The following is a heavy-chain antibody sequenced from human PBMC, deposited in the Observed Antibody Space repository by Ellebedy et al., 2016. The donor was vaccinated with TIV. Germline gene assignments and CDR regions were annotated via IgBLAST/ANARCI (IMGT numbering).Heavy chain of an antibody. CDR1: DYTFTTYG. D-gene: IGHD2-2*01. V-gene: IGHV1-18*01. CDR3: AKVSNEGGWFDP. CDR2: ISAYNDDT. Sequence: AASVKVSCKASDYTFTTYGITWVRQAPGQGLEWMGWISAYNDDTNYAQKRQGRVTMTTDTSTSTAYMELRSLRSDDTAVYYCAKVSNEGGWFDPWGQGTLVTVSS. J-gene: IGHJ5*02.